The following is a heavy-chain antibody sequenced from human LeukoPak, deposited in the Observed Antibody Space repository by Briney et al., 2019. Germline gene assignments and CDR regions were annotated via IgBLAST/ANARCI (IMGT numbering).Heavy chain of an antibody. CDR2: ISGSGGST. J-gene: IGHJ4*02. D-gene: IGHD2-2*01. Sequence: PGGSLRLSCAASGFTFSSYAMSWVRQAPGKGLEWVSAISGSGGSTYYADSVKGRFTISRDNAKNSLYLQMNSLRAEDTAVYYCARDPGNWYQLPAPLDYWGQGTLVTVSS. V-gene: IGHV3-23*01. CDR3: ARDPGNWYQLPAPLDY. CDR1: GFTFSSYA.